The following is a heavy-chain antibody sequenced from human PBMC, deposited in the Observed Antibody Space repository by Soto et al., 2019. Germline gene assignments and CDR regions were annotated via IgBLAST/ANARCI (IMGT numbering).Heavy chain of an antibody. CDR3: ARLGGYYDSSGYLVY. J-gene: IGHJ4*02. CDR1: GYSFTSYW. CDR2: TDPSDSYT. D-gene: IGHD3-22*01. V-gene: IGHV5-10-1*01. Sequence: PGDSLKISCKGSGYSFTSYWISWVRQMPGKGLEWMGRTDPSDSYTNYSPSFQGHVTISADKSISTAYLQWSSLKASDTAMYYCARLGGYYDSSGYLVYWGQGTLVTVSS.